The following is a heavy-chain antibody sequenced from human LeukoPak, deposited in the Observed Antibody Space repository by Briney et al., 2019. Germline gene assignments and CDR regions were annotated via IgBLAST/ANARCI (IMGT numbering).Heavy chain of an antibody. D-gene: IGHD2-15*01. CDR2: MWYDGSNK. CDR3: ARDRTRDCSGGGCYRHYFDY. Sequence: GGSLRLSCAASGFTFSSYGMHWVRQAPGKGLEWVAIMWYDGSNKYYADSVRGRFTISRDNSKNPLYLQMHSLRAEDTAMYYCARDRTRDCSGGGCYRHYFDYWGRGTLVTVSS. J-gene: IGHJ4*02. V-gene: IGHV3-33*01. CDR1: GFTFSSYG.